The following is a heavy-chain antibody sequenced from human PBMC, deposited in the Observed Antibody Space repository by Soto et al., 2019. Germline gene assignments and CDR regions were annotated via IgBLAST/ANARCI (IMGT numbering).Heavy chain of an antibody. V-gene: IGHV1-69*01. Sequence: QVQLVQSGADGKKPGSSVKVSCKTSGVSFNNNGIGWVRQAPGHGLEWMGGVSPPFRTSNYARKFQGRISITADASTGTVNMELSSLTSEDTAQYYCARVLYYGSGSYSPYGMDVWGQGTTVTVSS. CDR2: VSPPFRTS. J-gene: IGHJ6*02. CDR1: GVSFNNNG. CDR3: ARVLYYGSGSYSPYGMDV. D-gene: IGHD3-10*01.